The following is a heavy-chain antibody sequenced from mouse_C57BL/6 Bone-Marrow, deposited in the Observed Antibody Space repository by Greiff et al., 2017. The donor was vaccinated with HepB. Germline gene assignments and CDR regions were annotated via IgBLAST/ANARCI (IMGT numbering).Heavy chain of an antibody. J-gene: IGHJ1*03. CDR2: IAPSDSYT. V-gene: IGHV1-50*01. D-gene: IGHD1-1*01. Sequence: QVQLQQPGAELVKPGASVKLSCKASGYTFTSYWMQWVNQRPGQGLEWIGEIAPSDSYTNYNQKFKGKATLTVDTSSSTAYMQLSSLTSEDSAVYYCARLYYGSSYGYFDVWGTGTTVTVSS. CDR1: GYTFTSYW. CDR3: ARLYYGSSYGYFDV.